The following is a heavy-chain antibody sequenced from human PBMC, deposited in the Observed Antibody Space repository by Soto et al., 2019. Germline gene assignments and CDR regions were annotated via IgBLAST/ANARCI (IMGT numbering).Heavy chain of an antibody. CDR3: ATLGERSWFDP. V-gene: IGHV1-69*01. D-gene: IGHD3-10*01. J-gene: IGHJ5*02. CDR1: GGAFNSKA. Sequence: EQLVQSGAEVRKPGSSVKVSCKASGGAFNSKAIAWVRQAPGQGLEWMGGIVPLFGSTDYAQRFQGRLTITADEFTDTVYMELSSLRPEDTAVYFCATLGERSWFDPWGQGTLVTVSS. CDR2: IVPLFGST.